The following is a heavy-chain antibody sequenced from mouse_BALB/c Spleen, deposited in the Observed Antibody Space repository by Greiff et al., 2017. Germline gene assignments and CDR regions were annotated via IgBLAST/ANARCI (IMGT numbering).Heavy chain of an antibody. V-gene: IGHV1S81*02. CDR2: INPSNGGT. D-gene: IGHD1-1*01. J-gene: IGHJ3*01. Sequence: VQLQQSGAELVKPGASVKLSCKASGYTFTSYYMYWVKQRPGQGLEWIGEINPSNGGTNFNEKFKSKATLTVDKSSSTAYMQLSSLTSEDSAVYYCTRSLNYYGSSYGFAYWGQGTLVTVSA. CDR1: GYTFTSYY. CDR3: TRSLNYYGSSYGFAY.